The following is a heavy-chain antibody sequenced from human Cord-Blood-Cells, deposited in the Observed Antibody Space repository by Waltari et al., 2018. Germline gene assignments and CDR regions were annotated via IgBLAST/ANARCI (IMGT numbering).Heavy chain of an antibody. J-gene: IGHJ2*01. CDR1: GYSLTSYW. Sequence: EVQLVQSGAEVKKPGESLKISCKGSGYSLTSYWIAWVIHLPGKGLEWMVIIYPGDSDTRYSPTFQGQVTISADKSISTAYLQWSSLKASDTAMYYCARHNTLFSNWYFDLWGRGTLVTVSS. V-gene: IGHV5-51*01. CDR3: ARHNTLFSNWYFDL. CDR2: IYPGDSDT.